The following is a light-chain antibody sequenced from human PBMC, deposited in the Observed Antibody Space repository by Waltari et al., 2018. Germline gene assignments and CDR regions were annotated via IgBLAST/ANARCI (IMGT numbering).Light chain of an antibody. V-gene: IGKV1-39*01. CDR1: QTISRY. J-gene: IGKJ2*01. CDR3: QQSYSTPRT. Sequence: DVQMTQSPSSLSASVGDTVTIPCRASQTISRYLNLYQQQPGKAPKLLIYAATTLQSEVPSRFTGSGSGTDFTLTISSVQPEDFATYYCQQSYSTPRTFGQGTKLDIK. CDR2: AAT.